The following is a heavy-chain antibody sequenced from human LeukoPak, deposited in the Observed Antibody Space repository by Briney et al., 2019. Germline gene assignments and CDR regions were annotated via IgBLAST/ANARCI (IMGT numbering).Heavy chain of an antibody. CDR1: GYTFTSYG. Sequence: ASVKVSCKASGYTFTSYGISWVRQAPGQGLEWMGWISAYNGNTNYAQKLQGRVTMTTDTSTSTAYMELRSLRSDDTAVYYCARAGYSSSWYKASYYYYYMGVWGKGTTVTVSS. J-gene: IGHJ6*03. CDR3: ARAGYSSSWYKASYYYYYMGV. V-gene: IGHV1-18*01. D-gene: IGHD6-13*01. CDR2: ISAYNGNT.